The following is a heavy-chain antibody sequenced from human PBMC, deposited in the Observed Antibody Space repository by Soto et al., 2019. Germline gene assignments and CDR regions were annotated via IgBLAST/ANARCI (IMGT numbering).Heavy chain of an antibody. CDR3: ARQERGVVTPGNYYYFGMDV. D-gene: IGHD2-21*02. J-gene: IGHJ6*02. CDR2: IYPGDSDT. CDR1: GYSFTSYW. Sequence: GESMKISCKGSGYSFTSYWIGWVRQMPGKGLEWMGIIYPGDSDTRYSPSFQGKVTISADKSISTAYLQWSSLKASDTAMYYGARQERGVVTPGNYYYFGMDVWGQGTTVTVSS. V-gene: IGHV5-51*01.